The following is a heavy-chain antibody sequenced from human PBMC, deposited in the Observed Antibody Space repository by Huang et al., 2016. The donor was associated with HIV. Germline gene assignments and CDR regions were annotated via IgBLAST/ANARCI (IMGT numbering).Heavy chain of an antibody. V-gene: IGHV7-4-1*02. Sequence: QVQLVQSGSELKKPGASVKLSCKAFGYSFTSFLISWVRQAPGQGLEWMGWINNNTGKPTYAQGFTGRFVFSLDTAVSTAYLQISSLKAEDTAVYYCARRWGYDSGDPWGQGTLVTVSS. CDR3: ARRWGYDSGDP. CDR2: INNNTGKP. D-gene: IGHD2-21*01. CDR1: GYSFTSFL. J-gene: IGHJ5*02.